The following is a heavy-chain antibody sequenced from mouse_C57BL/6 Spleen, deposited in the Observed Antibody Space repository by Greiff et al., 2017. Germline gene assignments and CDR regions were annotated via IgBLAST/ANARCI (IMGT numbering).Heavy chain of an antibody. CDR2: ISYDGSN. Sequence: EVQLQESGPGLVKPSQSLSLTCSVTGYSITSGYYWNWIRQFPGNKLEWMGYISYDGSNNYNPSLKNRISITRDTSKNQFFLKLNSVTTEDTATXYCAREGYYDPWFAYWGQGTLVTVSA. CDR3: AREGYYDPWFAY. V-gene: IGHV3-6*01. CDR1: GYSITSGYY. J-gene: IGHJ3*01. D-gene: IGHD2-4*01.